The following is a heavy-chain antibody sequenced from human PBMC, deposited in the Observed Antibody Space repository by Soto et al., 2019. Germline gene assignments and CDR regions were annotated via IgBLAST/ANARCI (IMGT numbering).Heavy chain of an antibody. J-gene: IGHJ6*02. D-gene: IGHD2-2*01. V-gene: IGHV3-48*02. CDR3: ARERVPAAKRGYYYGMDV. CDR1: GFTFISYS. Sequence: GSLRLSCAASGFTFISYSINFFRHSPFKWLEWVSYISSSSSTIYYADSVKGRFTISRDNAKNSLYLQMNSLRDEDTAVYYCARERVPAAKRGYYYGMDVWGQGTTVTVSS. CDR2: ISSSSSTI.